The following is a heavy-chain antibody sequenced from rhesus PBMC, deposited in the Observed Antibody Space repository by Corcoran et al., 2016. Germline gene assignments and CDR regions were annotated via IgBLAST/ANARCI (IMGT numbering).Heavy chain of an antibody. J-gene: IGHJ6*01. V-gene: IGHV3S5*01. Sequence: EVQLVESGGGLVQPGGSLRLSCAASGFTFSSYGMSWVRQAPGKGLVWVSYISNGGGSTYYADSVKGRFTIYRDNSKNTLSLQMNSLRAEDTAVYYCAKPYGLDSWGQGVVVTVSS. CDR2: ISNGGGST. CDR1: GFTFSSYG. CDR3: AKPYGLDS.